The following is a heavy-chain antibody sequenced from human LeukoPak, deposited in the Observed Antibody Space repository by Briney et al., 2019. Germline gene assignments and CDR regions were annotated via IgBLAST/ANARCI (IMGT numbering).Heavy chain of an antibody. CDR3: ARRGTGFFDY. CDR1: GGSISSGGYS. V-gene: IGHV4-30-2*01. CDR2: IYQSGTT. J-gene: IGHJ4*02. Sequence: PSEALSLTCAVSGGSISSGGYSWSWIRQPPGKGLEWIGFIYQSGTTYYNPSLKSRVSMTVDTSKNQFSLKLSSVTAADTAVYYCARRGTGFFDYWGQGTLVTVSS. D-gene: IGHD1-1*01.